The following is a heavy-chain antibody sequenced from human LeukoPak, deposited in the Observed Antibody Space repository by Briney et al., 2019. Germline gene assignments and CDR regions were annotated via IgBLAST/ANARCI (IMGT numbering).Heavy chain of an antibody. D-gene: IGHD7-27*01. CDR3: ARDFRVTGGY. V-gene: IGHV3-30*04. Sequence: PGRSLRLSCAASGFTFSSYAMHWVRQAPGKGLEWVAVISYDGSNKYYADSVKGRFTISRDNSKNTLYLQMNSLRAEDTAVYYCARDFRVTGGYWGQGTLVTVSS. J-gene: IGHJ4*02. CDR2: ISYDGSNK. CDR1: GFTFSSYA.